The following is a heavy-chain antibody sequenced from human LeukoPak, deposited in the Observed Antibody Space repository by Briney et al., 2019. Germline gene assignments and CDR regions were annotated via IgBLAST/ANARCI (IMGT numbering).Heavy chain of an antibody. V-gene: IGHV1-69*05. CDR1: GYPFIGNY. J-gene: IGHJ3*02. D-gene: IGHD3-10*01. CDR3: ARGRVTMVRAFAFDI. CDR2: IIPIFGTA. Sequence: ASVKVSCKASGYPFIGNYIHWVRQAPGQGLEWMGGIIPIFGTANYAQKFQGRVTITTDESTCTAYMELSSLRSEDTAVYYCARGRVTMVRAFAFDIWGQGTMVTVSS.